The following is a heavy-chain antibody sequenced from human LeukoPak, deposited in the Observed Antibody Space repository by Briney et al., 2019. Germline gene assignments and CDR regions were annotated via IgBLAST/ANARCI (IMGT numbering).Heavy chain of an antibody. D-gene: IGHD3-10*01. CDR2: AYWNNDK. Sequence: ESGPTLVKPTQTLTLTCNFSGFSLSNTGVAVGWIRQSPGKALVWLAVAYWNNDKSYSPSLKSRLTITKDTSKNQVVLIMTNMDPVDTATYYCAHKGRGSGSYNMWGQGTLVTVSS. CDR1: GFSLSNTGVA. V-gene: IGHV2-5*01. J-gene: IGHJ4*02. CDR3: AHKGRGSGSYNM.